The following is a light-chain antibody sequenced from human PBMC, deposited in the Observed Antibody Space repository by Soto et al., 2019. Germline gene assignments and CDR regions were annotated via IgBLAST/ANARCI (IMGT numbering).Light chain of an antibody. V-gene: IGKV3-20*01. Sequence: EIVLTQSPGTLSLSPGDRATLSCRASQSVNSNYLACYQRKPGQAPRLLIYGASNRATDIPYRFSASGSGTDFTLTITRLEAEDFAVYYCQQYDSTPPTCGQGTKVEVK. CDR3: QQYDSTPPT. CDR1: QSVNSNY. CDR2: GAS. J-gene: IGKJ1*01.